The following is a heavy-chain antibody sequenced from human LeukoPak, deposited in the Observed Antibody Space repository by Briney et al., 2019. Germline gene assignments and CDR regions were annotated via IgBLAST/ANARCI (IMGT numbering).Heavy chain of an antibody. Sequence: PGGSLRLSCAASGFTFSNSPMSWVRQTPGKGLEWVSAITGNAGSLYHADSVKGRFTISRDNSKNTLYLQMNSLRAEDTAVYYCAKDGGYDGYNDYWGQGTLVTVSS. V-gene: IGHV3-23*01. J-gene: IGHJ4*02. CDR1: GFTFSNSP. CDR3: AKDGGYDGYNDY. CDR2: ITGNAGSL. D-gene: IGHD5-24*01.